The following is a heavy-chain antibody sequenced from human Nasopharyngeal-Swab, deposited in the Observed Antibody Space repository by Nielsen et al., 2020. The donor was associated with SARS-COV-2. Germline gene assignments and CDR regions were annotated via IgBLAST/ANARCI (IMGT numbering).Heavy chain of an antibody. CDR2: IYSGGST. D-gene: IGHD6-13*01. CDR1: GFTVSSNH. CDR3: ARHSYSSSWGYYYYGMDV. V-gene: IGHV3-53*01. J-gene: IGHJ6*02. Sequence: GESLKISCAASGFTVSSNHMSWVRQAPGKGLEWVSVIYSGGSTYYADSVKGRFTISRDNSKNTLYLQMNSLRAEDTAVYYCARHSYSSSWGYYYYGMDVWGQGTTVTVSS.